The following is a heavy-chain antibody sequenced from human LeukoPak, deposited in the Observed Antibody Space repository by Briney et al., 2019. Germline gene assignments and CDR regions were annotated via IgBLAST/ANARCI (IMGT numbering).Heavy chain of an antibody. Sequence: SETLSLTCTVSGGSIGGSSFFWGWIRQPPGKGLEWIGSVCSRRSTSYNPSVMSRVTISVDTSKNQFSLRLTSVTAADTAIYYCARHDVVIAVKRGYYFDYWGQGALVTISS. D-gene: IGHD2-15*01. CDR1: GGSIGGSSFF. CDR2: VCSRRST. CDR3: ARHDVVIAVKRGYYFDY. J-gene: IGHJ4*02. V-gene: IGHV4-39*01.